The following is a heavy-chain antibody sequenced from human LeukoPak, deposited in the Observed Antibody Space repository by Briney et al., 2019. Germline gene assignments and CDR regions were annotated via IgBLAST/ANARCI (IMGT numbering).Heavy chain of an antibody. V-gene: IGHV3-48*01. CDR1: GFTFSSYS. CDR3: ARVLGMDIVAVPAAEDY. J-gene: IGHJ4*02. CDR2: ISSSSSTI. Sequence: PGGSLRLSCAASGFTFSSYSMNWVRQAPGKGLEWVSYISSSSSTIYYADSVKGRFTISRDNAKNSLYLQMNSLRAEDTAVYYCARVLGMDIVAVPAAEDYWGQGTLVTVSS. D-gene: IGHD2-2*03.